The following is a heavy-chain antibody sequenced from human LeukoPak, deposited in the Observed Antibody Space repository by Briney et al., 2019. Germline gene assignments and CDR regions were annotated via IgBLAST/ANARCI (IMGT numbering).Heavy chain of an antibody. CDR3: ARPISCSATTCSDSFHV. V-gene: IGHV4-34*01. D-gene: IGHD2-2*01. CDR1: GGSFSGYY. Sequence: SETLSLTCAVYGGSFSGYYWSWIRLPPGKGLEWIGEINHSGSTNYNPSLKSRVTISVDTSKNQFSLKLSSVTAADTAVYYCARPISCSATTCSDSFHVWGQGTMVTVSS. J-gene: IGHJ3*01. CDR2: INHSGST.